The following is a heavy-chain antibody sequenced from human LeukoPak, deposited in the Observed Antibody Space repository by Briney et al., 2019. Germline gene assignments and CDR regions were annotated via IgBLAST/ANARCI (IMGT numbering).Heavy chain of an antibody. J-gene: IGHJ4*02. CDR1: GYTFTGYY. D-gene: IGHD6-19*01. V-gene: IGHV1-2*02. CDR3: AREGVAGTKYYFDY. Sequence: ASVKVSCKASGYTFTGYYMHWVRQAPGQGLEWMGWINPNSGGTNYAQKFQGRVTMTRDTSISTAYMELSRLRSDDTAVYYCAREGVAGTKYYFDYWGRGTLVTVSS. CDR2: INPNSGGT.